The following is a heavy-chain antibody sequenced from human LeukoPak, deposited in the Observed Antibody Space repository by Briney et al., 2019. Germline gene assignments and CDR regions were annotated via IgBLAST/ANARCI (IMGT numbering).Heavy chain of an antibody. CDR1: GFTFSSYW. D-gene: IGHD3-22*01. Sequence: PGGSLRLSCAASGFTFSSYWMTWVRQAPGKGLVWVSRINSDGSSTSYADSVKGRFTISRDNAKNTLYLQMNSLRAEDTAVYYCARDPSYYYDSSGSILSWGQGTLATVSS. CDR2: INSDGSST. CDR3: ARDPSYYYDSSGSILS. V-gene: IGHV3-74*01. J-gene: IGHJ4*02.